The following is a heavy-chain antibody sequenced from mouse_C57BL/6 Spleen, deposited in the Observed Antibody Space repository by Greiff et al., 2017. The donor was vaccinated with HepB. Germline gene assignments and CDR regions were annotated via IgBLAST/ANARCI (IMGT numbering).Heavy chain of an antibody. CDR2: IDPSDSET. D-gene: IGHD1-1*01. Sequence: QVQLKQPGAELVRPGSSVKLSCKASGYTFTSYWMHWVKQRPIQGLEWIGNIDPSDSETHYNQKFKDKATLTVDKSSSTAYMRLSSLTSEDSAVYYCAIGRNYVRNFDYWGQGTTLTVSS. J-gene: IGHJ2*01. V-gene: IGHV1-52*01. CDR3: AIGRNYVRNFDY. CDR1: GYTFTSYW.